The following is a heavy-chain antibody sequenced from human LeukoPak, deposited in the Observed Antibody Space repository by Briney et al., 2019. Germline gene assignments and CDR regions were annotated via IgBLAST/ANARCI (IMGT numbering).Heavy chain of an antibody. CDR2: IYYSGST. Sequence: SSETLSLTCTVSGGSISSYYWSWLRQPPGKGLEWIGYIYYSGSTNYNPSLKSRVTISVDTSKNQFSLKLSSVTAADTAVYYCARVASDYGDYAPDYWGQGTLVTVSS. CDR1: GGSISSYY. CDR3: ARVASDYGDYAPDY. D-gene: IGHD4-17*01. V-gene: IGHV4-59*01. J-gene: IGHJ4*02.